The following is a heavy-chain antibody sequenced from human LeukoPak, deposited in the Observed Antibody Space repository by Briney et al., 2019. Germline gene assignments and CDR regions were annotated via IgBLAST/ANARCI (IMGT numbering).Heavy chain of an antibody. D-gene: IGHD6-13*01. Sequence: GGSLRLSCTASGFIFSNHGMNWVRQAPGKGLEWISYISSTSADIYYVDSVKGRFTISRDNAKNSLYLQMNSLRAEDTAVYYCAAAGTRGYYWGQGTLVTVSS. V-gene: IGHV3-21*05. CDR1: GFIFSNHG. CDR2: ISSTSADI. CDR3: AAAGTRGYY. J-gene: IGHJ4*02.